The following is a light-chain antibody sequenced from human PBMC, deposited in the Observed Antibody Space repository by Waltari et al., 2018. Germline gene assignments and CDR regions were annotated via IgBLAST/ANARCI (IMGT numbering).Light chain of an antibody. CDR2: EVS. Sequence: QSALTQPASVSGSPGQSITISCTGTSRDLVGSNSVSWYQQFPGKAPKIMIYEVSNRPSGVSNRFSGSKSGNTASLTISGLQAEDEADYYCCSYTSSGTYVFGTGTKVTVL. CDR3: CSYTSSGTYV. J-gene: IGLJ1*01. CDR1: SRDLVGSNS. V-gene: IGLV2-14*01.